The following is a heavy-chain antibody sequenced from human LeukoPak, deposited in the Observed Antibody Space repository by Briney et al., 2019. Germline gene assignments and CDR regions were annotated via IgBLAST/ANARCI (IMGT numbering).Heavy chain of an antibody. V-gene: IGHV4-4*07. Sequence: SETLSLTCTVSGGSIGSYYWSWIRQPAGKGLEWIGRIYTSGSTNYNPSLKSRVTMSVDTSKNQFSLKLSSVTAADTAVYYCARAGGTTFGGGWEDYFDYWGQGTLVTVSS. CDR2: IYTSGST. J-gene: IGHJ4*02. CDR3: ARAGGTTFGGGWEDYFDY. D-gene: IGHD3-16*01. CDR1: GGSIGSYY.